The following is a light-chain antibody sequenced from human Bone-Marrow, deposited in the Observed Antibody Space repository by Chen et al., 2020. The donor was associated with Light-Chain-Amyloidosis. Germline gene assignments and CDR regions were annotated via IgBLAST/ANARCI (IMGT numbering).Light chain of an antibody. CDR1: SSDVGGDNH. CDR2: DVT. V-gene: IGLV2-14*01. J-gene: IGLJ1*01. CDR3: SSYTITNTLV. Sequence: QSALTQPASVSVSPGPSITISCTGTSSDVGGDNHVSWYQQHPDKAPKLMIYDVTNRPSWVPDRFSGSKSDNTASLTISGLQTEDEADYFCSSYTITNTLVFGSGTRVTVL.